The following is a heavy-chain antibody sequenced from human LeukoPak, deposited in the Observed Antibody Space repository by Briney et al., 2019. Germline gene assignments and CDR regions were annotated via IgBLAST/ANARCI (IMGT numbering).Heavy chain of an antibody. Sequence: PGGSLRLSCAAPGFTFSSYSMNWVRQAPGKGLEWVSYISSSSSTIYYADSVKGRFTISRDNAKNSLYLQMNSLRAEDTAVYYCARDHPDYSSRGSGVDYWGQGTLVTVSS. D-gene: IGHD6-13*01. V-gene: IGHV3-48*01. J-gene: IGHJ4*02. CDR2: ISSSSSTI. CDR3: ARDHPDYSSRGSGVDY. CDR1: GFTFSSYS.